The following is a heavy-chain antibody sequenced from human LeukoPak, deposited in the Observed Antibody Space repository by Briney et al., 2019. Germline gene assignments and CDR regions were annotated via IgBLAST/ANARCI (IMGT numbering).Heavy chain of an antibody. D-gene: IGHD4-17*01. CDR1: GGSFSGYY. J-gene: IGHJ6*02. CDR2: INHSGST. Sequence: SETLSLTCAVYGGSFSGYYWSWIRQPPGKGLEWIGEINHSGSTNYNPSLKSRVTISVDTSKNQFSLKLSSVTAADTAVYYCARGPPWYGDHWAAHYYYYGMDVWGQGTTVTVSS. CDR3: ARGPPWYGDHWAAHYYYYGMDV. V-gene: IGHV4-34*01.